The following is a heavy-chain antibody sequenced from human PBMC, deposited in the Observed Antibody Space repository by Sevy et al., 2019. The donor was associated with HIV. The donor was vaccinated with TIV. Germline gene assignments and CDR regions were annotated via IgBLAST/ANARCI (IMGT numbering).Heavy chain of an antibody. CDR3: VRSRLLGYTAMIPDY. D-gene: IGHD5-18*01. CDR2: MRSKAFAGTT. J-gene: IGHJ4*02. V-gene: IGHV3-49*04. CDR1: GFTLGDYA. Sequence: GGSLRLSCTTSGFTLGDYAMSWVRQPPGKGLEWVGFMRSKAFAGTTDYAASVQGRFTISTDDSKATARLQMNSLRTEDTGVYYCVRSRLLGYTAMIPDYWGQGTLVTVSS.